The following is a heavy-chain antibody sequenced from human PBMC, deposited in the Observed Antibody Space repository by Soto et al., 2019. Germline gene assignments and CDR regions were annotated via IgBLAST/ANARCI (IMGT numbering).Heavy chain of an antibody. CDR2: VNHSGSTNYFWIGGINHSGNT. J-gene: IGHJ4*02. Sequence: QVQLQQWGAGLLKPSETLSLTCAVYGASFSGYYWTWIRQPPGKGLEWIGEVNHSGSTNYFWIGGINHSGNTNYNPSLKSRVTISVDTSKNQFSLELRSVTAADTAVYYCARGPMTTDRRGATDYWGRGTLVTVSS. V-gene: IGHV4-34*01. D-gene: IGHD4-4*01. CDR1: GASFSGYY. CDR3: ARGPMTTDRRGATDY.